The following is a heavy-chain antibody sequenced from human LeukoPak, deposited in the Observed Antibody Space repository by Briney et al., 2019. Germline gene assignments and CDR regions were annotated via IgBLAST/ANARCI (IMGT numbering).Heavy chain of an antibody. J-gene: IGHJ4*02. CDR1: GGSISSYY. D-gene: IGHD3-10*01. CDR2: IYYSGST. CDR3: AREASRAGTYYLDY. V-gene: IGHV4-59*01. Sequence: ASATLSLTCTVSGGSISSYYWSWIRQPPGKGLEWVGYIYYSGSTNYNPSLKSRVTISVDTSKNQFSLKLRSVTAADTAVYFCAREASRAGTYYLDYWGQGTLLTVSS.